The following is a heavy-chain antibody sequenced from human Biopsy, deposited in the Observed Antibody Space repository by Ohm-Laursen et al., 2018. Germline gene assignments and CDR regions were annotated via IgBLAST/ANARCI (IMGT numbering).Heavy chain of an antibody. CDR3: ALQSVAQMKNFDY. Sequence: SVKVSCKASGGTFINYAISWVRRAPGQGLEWMGWISPKSGDTNYAHKFQGNITMTRDTSMSTAYMEMSRLRCDDTAVYYCALQSVAQMKNFDYWGQGTLVTVSS. V-gene: IGHV1-2*02. CDR2: ISPKSGDT. J-gene: IGHJ4*02. D-gene: IGHD6-19*01. CDR1: GGTFINYA.